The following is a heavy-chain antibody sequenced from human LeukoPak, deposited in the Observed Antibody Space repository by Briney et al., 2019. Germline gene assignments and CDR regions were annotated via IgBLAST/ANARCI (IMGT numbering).Heavy chain of an antibody. CDR2: IKEDGSET. CDR1: GFTFSSHW. V-gene: IGHV3-7*01. D-gene: IGHD6-19*01. CDR3: ARPYGIGWSGLEH. J-gene: IGHJ4*02. Sequence: GSLRLSCTGSGFTFSSHWMSWVRQAPGRGLEWVANIKEDGSETYYLDSVRGRFTISRDSAKNSVFLQMNSLRAEDTAVYHCARPYGIGWSGLEHWGRGTLVTVSS.